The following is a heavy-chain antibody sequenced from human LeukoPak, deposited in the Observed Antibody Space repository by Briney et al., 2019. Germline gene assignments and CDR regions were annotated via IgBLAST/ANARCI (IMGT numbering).Heavy chain of an antibody. CDR1: GGSISDYY. J-gene: IGHJ6*03. D-gene: IGHD2-2*01. CDR3: ARGDFCSSSSYYLRPMDV. V-gene: IGHV4-59*01. CDR2: IYYSGST. Sequence: KTSETLSLTCTVSGGSISDYYWSWTRQPPGKGLEWIGYIYYSGSTTYNPSLKSRVTMSVDTAKNQFSLKLRSVTAADTAVYYCARGDFCSSSSYYLRPMDVWGKGTTVTVSS.